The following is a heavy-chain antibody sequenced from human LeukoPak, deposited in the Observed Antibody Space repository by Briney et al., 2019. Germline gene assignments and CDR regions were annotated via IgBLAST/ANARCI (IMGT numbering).Heavy chain of an antibody. V-gene: IGHV1-46*01. D-gene: IGHD2-2*01. CDR3: AREGPYCSSTSCQTFDY. CDR1: GYTFTSYY. CDR2: INPSGGST. J-gene: IGHJ4*02. Sequence: ASVKVSCKASGYTFTSYYMHWVRQAPGLGLEWMGIINPSGGSTFYAQKFQGRVTMTRDTSTTTVYMELSSLRSEDTAVYYCAREGPYCSSTSCQTFDYWGQGTLVTVSS.